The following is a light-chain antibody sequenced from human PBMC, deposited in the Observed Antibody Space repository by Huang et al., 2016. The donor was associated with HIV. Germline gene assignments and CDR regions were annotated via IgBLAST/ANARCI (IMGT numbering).Light chain of an antibody. V-gene: IGKV1-39*01. J-gene: IGKJ5*01. Sequence: DILLTQSPSSLSASVGDRVTITCRASQNINTYLNWYQQKPGKAPNLLLHSASTLQTGVPSRFSGSGSGTEFTLTVNSLQPEDSATYYCQQGYSALITYGQGTRL. CDR1: QNINTY. CDR3: QQGYSALIT. CDR2: SAS.